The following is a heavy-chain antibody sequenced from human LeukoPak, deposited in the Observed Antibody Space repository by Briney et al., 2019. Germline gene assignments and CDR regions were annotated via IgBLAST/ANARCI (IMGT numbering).Heavy chain of an antibody. CDR1: GFTFTTYA. Sequence: GGSLRLSCAASGFTFTTYAMSWVRQAPGKGLEWVSDISGSGGSAYYADSVKGRFTISRDNSKNSLYLQMNSLRAEDTAVYYCARDYYGSGSADYWGQGTLVTVSS. CDR2: ISGSGGSA. V-gene: IGHV3-23*01. J-gene: IGHJ4*02. D-gene: IGHD3-10*01. CDR3: ARDYYGSGSADY.